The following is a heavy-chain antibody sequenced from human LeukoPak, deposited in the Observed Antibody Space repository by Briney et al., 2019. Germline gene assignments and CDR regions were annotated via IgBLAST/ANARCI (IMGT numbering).Heavy chain of an antibody. D-gene: IGHD4/OR15-4a*01. CDR2: INAGNGNT. V-gene: IGHV1-3*01. CDR3: ARRLDYGLYYYYYGMDV. Sequence: GASVKVSCKASGYTFTSYAMHWVRQAPGQRLEWMGWINAGNGNTKYSQKFQGRVTITRDTSASTAYMELSSLRSEDTAVYYCARRLDYGLYYYYYGMDVWGQGTTVTVSS. J-gene: IGHJ6*02. CDR1: GYTFTSYA.